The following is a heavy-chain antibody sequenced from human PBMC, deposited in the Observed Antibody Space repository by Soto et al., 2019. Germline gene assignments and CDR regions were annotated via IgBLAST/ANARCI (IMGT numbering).Heavy chain of an antibody. V-gene: IGHV1-69*13. Sequence: SAKVSFKASRGTFISYAISWVRQAPGQGLEWMGGIIPIFGTANYAQKFQGRVTITADESTSTAYMELSSLRSEDTAVYYCARGRPTYYDFWSGPYDAFDIWGQGTMVTVSS. CDR1: RGTFISYA. CDR2: IIPIFGTA. CDR3: ARGRPTYYDFWSGPYDAFDI. J-gene: IGHJ3*02. D-gene: IGHD3-3*01.